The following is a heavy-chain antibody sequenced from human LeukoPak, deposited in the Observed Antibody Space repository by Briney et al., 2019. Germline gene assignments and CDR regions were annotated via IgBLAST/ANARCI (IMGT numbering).Heavy chain of an antibody. Sequence: SETLSLTCAVYGGSFSGYYWSWIRQPPGKGLEWIGEINHSGSTNYNPSLKSRVTISVDTSKNQFSLKLSSVTAADTAVYYCARLFGRDTTAFDYWAQGIPVTVSS. D-gene: IGHD4-17*01. V-gene: IGHV4-34*01. CDR3: ARLFGRDTTAFDY. J-gene: IGHJ4*02. CDR1: GGSFSGYY. CDR2: INHSGST.